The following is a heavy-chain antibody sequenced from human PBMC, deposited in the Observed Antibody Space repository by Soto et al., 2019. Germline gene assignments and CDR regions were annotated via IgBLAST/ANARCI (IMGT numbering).Heavy chain of an antibody. CDR3: ARRYGGNFAY. D-gene: IGHD1-26*01. Sequence: QVQLQESGPGLVKPSETLSLTCTVSGGSISSYYWSWIRQPPGKGLEWIGYIYYSGSTNYNPSVKSRVTISVDTSKNQFSLKLSSVTAADTAVYYCARRYGGNFAYWGQGTLVTVSS. CDR2: IYYSGST. CDR1: GGSISSYY. V-gene: IGHV4-59*01. J-gene: IGHJ4*02.